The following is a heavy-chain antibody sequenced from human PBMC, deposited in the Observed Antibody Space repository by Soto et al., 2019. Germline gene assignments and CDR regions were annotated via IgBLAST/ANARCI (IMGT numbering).Heavy chain of an antibody. CDR1: GYTFTSYY. V-gene: IGHV1-46*03. D-gene: IGHD3-10*01. CDR3: AREVVDYYGSGSYPVSWFDP. J-gene: IGHJ5*02. Sequence: ASVKVSCKASGYTFTSYYMHWVRQAPGQGLEWMGIINPSGGSTSYAQKLQGRVTMTRDTSTSTVYMELSSLRSEDTAVYYCAREVVDYYGSGSYPVSWFDPWGQGTLVTVSS. CDR2: INPSGGST.